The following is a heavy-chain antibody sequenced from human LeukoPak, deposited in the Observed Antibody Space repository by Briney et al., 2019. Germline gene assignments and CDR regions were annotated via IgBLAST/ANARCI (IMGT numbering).Heavy chain of an antibody. V-gene: IGHV1-46*01. CDR1: GYTFTSYY. J-gene: IGHJ4*02. CDR2: INPSGGST. D-gene: IGHD6-13*01. CDR3: ARDLAGSSWYDLDY. Sequence: ASLKASCKAFGYTFTSYYMHWVRKALGQGLEWMGIINPSGGSTSYAQKFQGRVTMTRDTSTSTVYMELSSLRSEDTAVYYCARDLAGSSWYDLDYWGQGTLVTVSS.